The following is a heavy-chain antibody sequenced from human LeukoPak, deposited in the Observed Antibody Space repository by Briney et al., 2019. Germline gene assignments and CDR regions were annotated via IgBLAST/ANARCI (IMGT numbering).Heavy chain of an antibody. CDR2: IYYSGST. CDR3: ANTKGIVGATFDY. Sequence: SETLSLTCTVSGGSITSSSYYWGWIRQPPGKGLGWIGSIYYSGSTHYNPSLKSRVTISVNTSKNQFSLKLSSVTAADTAVYYCANTKGIVGATFDYWGQGTLVTVSS. J-gene: IGHJ4*02. V-gene: IGHV4-39*07. CDR1: GGSITSSSYY. D-gene: IGHD1-26*01.